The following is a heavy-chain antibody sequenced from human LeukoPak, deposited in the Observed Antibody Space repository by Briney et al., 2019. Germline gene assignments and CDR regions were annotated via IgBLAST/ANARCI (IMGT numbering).Heavy chain of an antibody. CDR2: IYPGDSDT. D-gene: IGHD2-21*02. J-gene: IGHJ4*02. V-gene: IGHV5-51*01. CDR1: GYSFTSYW. Sequence: GESLKISCKGSGYSFTSYWIGWVRQMPGKGLEWMGIIYPGDSDTRYSPSFQGQVTISADKSISTAYLQWSSLKASDTAIYYCARSLYCGGDCYSYYFDYWGQGTLVTVSS. CDR3: ARSLYCGGDCYSYYFDY.